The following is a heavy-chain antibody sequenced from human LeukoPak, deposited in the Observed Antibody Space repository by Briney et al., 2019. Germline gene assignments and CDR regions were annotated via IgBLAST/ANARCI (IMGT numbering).Heavy chain of an antibody. CDR3: AKTLGIQLWSRGDAFDI. CDR2: ISGSGGST. J-gene: IGHJ3*02. Sequence: PGGSLRLSCAASGFTFSSYAMSWVRQAPGKGLEWVSAISGSGGSTYYADSVKGRFTISRDNSKNTLYLQMNSLRAEDTAVYYCAKTLGIQLWSRGDAFDIWGQGTMVTVSS. CDR1: GFTFSSYA. V-gene: IGHV3-23*01. D-gene: IGHD5-18*01.